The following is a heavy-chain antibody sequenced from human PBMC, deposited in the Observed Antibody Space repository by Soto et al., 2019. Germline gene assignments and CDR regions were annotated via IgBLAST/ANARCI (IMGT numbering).Heavy chain of an antibody. J-gene: IGHJ3*02. CDR3: ARAQYYCSGGSCYSGSGGAFDI. CDR2: ISAYNGNT. V-gene: IGHV1-18*01. D-gene: IGHD2-15*01. Sequence: ASVKVSCKASGYTFTSYGISWVRQAPGQGLEWMGWISAYNGNTNYAQKLQGRVTMTTDTSTSTAYMELRSLRSDDTAVYYCARAQYYCSGGSCYSGSGGAFDIWGQGTMVTVSS. CDR1: GYTFTSYG.